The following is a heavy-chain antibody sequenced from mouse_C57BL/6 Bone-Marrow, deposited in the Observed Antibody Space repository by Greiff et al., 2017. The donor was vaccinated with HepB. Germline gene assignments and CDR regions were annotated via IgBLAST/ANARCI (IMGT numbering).Heavy chain of an antibody. J-gene: IGHJ1*03. CDR2: ISYSGST. CDR3: ARCDYDADWYFDV. Sequence: EVKLVESGPGLAKPSQTLSLTCSVTGYSITSDYWNWIRQFPGNKLEYMGYISYSGSTYYNPSLKSRISITRDTSKNQYYLQLNSVTTEDTATYYCARCDYDADWYFDVWGTGTTVTVSS. CDR1: GYSITSDY. D-gene: IGHD2-4*01. V-gene: IGHV3-8*01.